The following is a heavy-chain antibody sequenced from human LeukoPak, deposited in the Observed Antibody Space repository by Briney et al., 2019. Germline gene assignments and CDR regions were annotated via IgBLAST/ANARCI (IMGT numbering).Heavy chain of an antibody. D-gene: IGHD1-26*01. Sequence: SVKVSCKASGGTFSRYAISWVRQAPGQGLEWMGSYIPMFGTAEYAQNFQNTVTIPADESTSTFSMEVSSLRPEDTAVYFCAGASSKWELSFWGQGTLVTVSS. CDR3: AGASSKWELSF. V-gene: IGHV1-69*13. CDR1: GGTFSRYA. J-gene: IGHJ4*02. CDR2: YIPMFGTA.